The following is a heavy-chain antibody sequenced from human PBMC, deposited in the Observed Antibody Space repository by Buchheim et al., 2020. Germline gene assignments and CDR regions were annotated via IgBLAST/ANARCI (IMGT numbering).Heavy chain of an antibody. Sequence: QVQLVQSGGEVKKPGASVKVSCKASGYTFTNYGINWVRQAPGQGLEWMGWVSTYNGQTNSAQKVQDRLTMTTDTSTSTAYMELRSLRSGDTALYYCARGPGGMATIRSSYFDYWGQGTL. J-gene: IGHJ4*02. CDR1: GYTFTNYG. V-gene: IGHV1-18*01. D-gene: IGHD5-24*01. CDR3: ARGPGGMATIRSSYFDY. CDR2: VSTYNGQT.